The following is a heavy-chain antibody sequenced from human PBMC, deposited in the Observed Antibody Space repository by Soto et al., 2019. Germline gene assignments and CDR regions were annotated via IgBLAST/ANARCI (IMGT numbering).Heavy chain of an antibody. CDR3: ARDRYQRWDSRYYYYMDV. Sequence: SETLSLTCTVSGGSISSYYWSWIRQPPGKGLEWIGYIYYSGSTNYNPSLKSRVTISVDTSKNQFSLKLSSVTAADTAVYYCARDRYQRWDSRYYYYMDVWGKGTTVTVSS. V-gene: IGHV4-59*01. J-gene: IGHJ6*03. CDR1: GGSISSYY. D-gene: IGHD2-2*01. CDR2: IYYSGST.